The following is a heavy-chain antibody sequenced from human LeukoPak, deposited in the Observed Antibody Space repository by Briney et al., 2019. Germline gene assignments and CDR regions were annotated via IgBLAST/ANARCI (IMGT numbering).Heavy chain of an antibody. D-gene: IGHD1-26*01. V-gene: IGHV4-61*02. CDR3: ARDPGDLDAFDI. J-gene: IGHJ3*02. Sequence: IPSEALSLTCTVSGGSISSGSYYWSWIRQPAGKGLEWIGRIYTSGSTNYNPSLKSRVTMSVDTSKNQLSLKLNSVTTADTAVYYCARDPGDLDAFDIWGQGTMVTVSS. CDR1: GGSISSGSYY. CDR2: IYTSGST.